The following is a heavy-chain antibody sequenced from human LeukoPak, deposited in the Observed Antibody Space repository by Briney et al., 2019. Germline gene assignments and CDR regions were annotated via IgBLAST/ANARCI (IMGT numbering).Heavy chain of an antibody. J-gene: IGHJ6*02. CDR1: GGSISSYY. CDR3: ASGVLVAGGGMDV. Sequence: SETLSLTCTVSGGSISSYYWSWIRQPPGKGLEWIGYIYYSGSTNYNPSLKSRVTISVDTSKNQFSLKLSSVTAADTAVYYCASGVLVAGGGMDVWGQGTTVTVSS. CDR2: IYYSGST. V-gene: IGHV4-59*01. D-gene: IGHD6-13*01.